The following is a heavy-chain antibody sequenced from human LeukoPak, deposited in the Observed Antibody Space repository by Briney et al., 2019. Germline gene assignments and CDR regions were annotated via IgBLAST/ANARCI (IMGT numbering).Heavy chain of an antibody. CDR2: ILSSGSSI. D-gene: IGHD2-21*02. Sequence: RGSLRLPCAASGFTLSSDRKNLGRQDPGERLEEVSYILSSGSSIQYEDSLKSRFTTSRDTAQNSLYLQMNSLRAEDTAVYYCVRVQAAHCEGSCYCAFDICGEGAMVTVSS. V-gene: IGHV3-48*01. CDR1: GFTLSSDR. CDR3: VRVQAAHCEGSCYCAFDI. J-gene: IGHJ3*02.